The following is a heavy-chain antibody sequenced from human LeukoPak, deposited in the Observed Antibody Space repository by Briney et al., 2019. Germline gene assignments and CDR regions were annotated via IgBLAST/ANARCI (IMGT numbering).Heavy chain of an antibody. D-gene: IGHD4-17*01. CDR1: GGSTSNKY. CDR3: ARDSGTTGEVKFDP. Sequence: SETLSLTCTVSGGSTSNKYWSWIRQPPGKGLEWIGEINHSGSTNYNPSLQSRLTMSIDTSKNQFSLKLSFVTAADTAVYNCARDSGTTGEVKFDPWGQGTLVTVSS. J-gene: IGHJ5*02. V-gene: IGHV4-59*12. CDR2: INHSGST.